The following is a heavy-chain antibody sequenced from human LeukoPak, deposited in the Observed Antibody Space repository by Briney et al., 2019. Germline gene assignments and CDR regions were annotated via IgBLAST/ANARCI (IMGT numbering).Heavy chain of an antibody. J-gene: IGHJ4*02. CDR3: ARRANPVDYGDYNWDYYFDY. CDR1: GYTFTSYA. CDR2: INTNTGNP. D-gene: IGHD4-17*01. V-gene: IGHV7-4-1*02. Sequence: ASVKVSCKASGYTFTSYAMNWVRQAPGQGLEWMGWINTNTGNPTYAQGFTGRFVFSLDTSVSTAYLQISSLKAEDTAVYYCARRANPVDYGDYNWDYYFDYWGQGTLVTVSS.